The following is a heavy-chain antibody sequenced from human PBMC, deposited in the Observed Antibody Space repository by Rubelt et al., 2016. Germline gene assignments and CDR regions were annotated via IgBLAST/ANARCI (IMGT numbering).Heavy chain of an antibody. CDR2: IYWEDDK. CDR1: GGPISSYYWS. Sequence: QESGPGLVKPSETLSLTCIVSGGPISSYYWSWIRQSPGKALEWLALIYWEDDKRYRPSLKRRLTISKDTSKNQVVLTLTKIDPVEPATYFCAHRRAGSSLRSWTFDYWGQGTLVTVSS. CDR3: AHRRAGSSLRSWTFDY. V-gene: IGHV2-5*08. D-gene: IGHD2-2*01. J-gene: IGHJ4*02.